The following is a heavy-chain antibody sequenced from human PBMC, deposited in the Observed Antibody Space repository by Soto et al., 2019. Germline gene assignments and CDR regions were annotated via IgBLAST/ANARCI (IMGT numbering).Heavy chain of an antibody. V-gene: IGHV3-9*01. D-gene: IGHD2-2*01. CDR3: AKDKELGPVAYYGMDA. CDR2: ISWNSGSI. CDR1: GFTFDDYA. J-gene: IGHJ6*02. Sequence: GGSLRLSCAASGFTFDDYAMHWVRQAPGKGLEWVSGISWNSGSIGYADSVKGRFTISRDNAKKSLYLQMNSLRAEDTALYYCAKDKELGPVAYYGMDAWGQGTTVTVSS.